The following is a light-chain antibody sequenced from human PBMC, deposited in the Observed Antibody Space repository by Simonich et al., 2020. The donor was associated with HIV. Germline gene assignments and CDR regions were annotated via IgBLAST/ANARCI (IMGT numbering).Light chain of an antibody. CDR1: QSVLYSSNNKNY. CDR2: WAS. J-gene: IGKJ4*01. V-gene: IGKV4-1*01. CDR3: QQYYGTPLT. Sequence: DIVMTQSPDSLAVSLGERPTINCKSSQSVLYSSNNKNYLAWYQQKPGQPPKLLIYWASTRESWVPDRFSGGGSGTDFTLTISSLQTEDVAVCYCQQYYGTPLTFGGGTRVEIK.